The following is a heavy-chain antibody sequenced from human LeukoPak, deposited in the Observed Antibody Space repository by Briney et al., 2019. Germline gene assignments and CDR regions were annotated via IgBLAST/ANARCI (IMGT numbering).Heavy chain of an antibody. CDR2: IYCRGRT. Sequence: SETLSLTCTVWVGSMRSYYGSWMRQSTGKALEWIGYIYCRGRTNYNPSLKSRVTISVDTSKNQFSLKLSSVTAADTAVYYCARGGSYYDFWSAEYYYYYYGMDVWGQGTTVTVSS. D-gene: IGHD3-3*01. V-gene: IGHV4-59*01. J-gene: IGHJ6*01. CDR3: ARGGSYYDFWSAEYYYYYYGMDV. CDR1: VGSMRSYY.